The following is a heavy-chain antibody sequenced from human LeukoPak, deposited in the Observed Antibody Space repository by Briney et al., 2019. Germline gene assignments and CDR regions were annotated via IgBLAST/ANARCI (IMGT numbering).Heavy chain of an antibody. D-gene: IGHD3-22*01. V-gene: IGHV3-30-3*01. J-gene: IGHJ6*02. CDR3: ARDYYYDSSGYPVTAPYYYYGTDV. CDR2: ISYDGSNK. Sequence: QPGGSLRLSCAASGFTISSYAMHWVRQAPGKGLEWVAVISYDGSNKYYADSVKGRFTISRDNSKNTLYLQMNSLRAEDTAVYYCARDYYYDSSGYPVTAPYYYYGTDVWGQGTTVTVSS. CDR1: GFTISSYA.